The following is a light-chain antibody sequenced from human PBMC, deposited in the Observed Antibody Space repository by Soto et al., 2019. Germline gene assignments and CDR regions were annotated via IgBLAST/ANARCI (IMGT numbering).Light chain of an antibody. V-gene: IGLV2-14*01. J-gene: IGLJ1*01. CDR1: SSDIGGSNY. CDR2: EVT. Sequence: QSGLTQPPSVSGSPGQKITISCTGNSSDIGGSNYVSWYQQHPGKAPKLIIYEVTTPPSGVSDRFSGSKSDNTASLIISGLQVEDEAHYYCSSYGITTVVFGSGSKVTVL. CDR3: SSYGITTVV.